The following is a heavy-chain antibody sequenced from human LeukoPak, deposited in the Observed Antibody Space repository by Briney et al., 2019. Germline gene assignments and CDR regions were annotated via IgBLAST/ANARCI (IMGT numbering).Heavy chain of an antibody. V-gene: IGHV1-46*01. CDR1: GYTFTSYY. D-gene: IGHD6-6*01. Sequence: GASVKVSCKASGYTFTSYYMHWVRQAPGQGLEWMGIINPSGGSTGYAQKFQGRVTMTRDTSTSTVYMKLSSLRSEDTAVYYCARGPAVYSSSSYYFDYWSQGTLVTVSS. CDR2: INPSGGST. CDR3: ARGPAVYSSSSYYFDY. J-gene: IGHJ4*02.